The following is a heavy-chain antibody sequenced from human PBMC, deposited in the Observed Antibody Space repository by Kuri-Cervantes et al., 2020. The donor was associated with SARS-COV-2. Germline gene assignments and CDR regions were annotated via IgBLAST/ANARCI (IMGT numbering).Heavy chain of an antibody. D-gene: IGHD3-3*01. CDR3: ARGMNFLEWLPGH. V-gene: IGHV4-34*01. Sequence: GSLRLSCAVSGELFSGYYWTWIRQSPGKGLEWIGEINHSGSTNYNPSLKSRVTISVDTSKNQFSLKLSSVTAADTAVYYCARGMNFLEWLPGHWGQGTLVTVSS. CDR1: GELFSGYY. CDR2: INHSGST. J-gene: IGHJ4*02.